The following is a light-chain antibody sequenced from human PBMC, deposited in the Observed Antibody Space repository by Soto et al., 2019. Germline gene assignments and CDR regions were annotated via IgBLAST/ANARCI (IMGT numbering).Light chain of an antibody. J-gene: IGLJ2*01. CDR2: SNN. Sequence: QSVLTQPPSASGTPGQRVTISCSGSSSNIGSNTVNWYQQLPGTAPKLLIYSNNQRPSGVPDRFSGSKSGTSASLAISGLQSEAEADYYCAAWDDSLNGMVFGGGTKL. CDR3: AAWDDSLNGMV. V-gene: IGLV1-44*01. CDR1: SSNIGSNT.